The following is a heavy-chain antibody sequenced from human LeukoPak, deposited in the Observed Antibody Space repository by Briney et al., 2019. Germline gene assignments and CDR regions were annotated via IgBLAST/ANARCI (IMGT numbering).Heavy chain of an antibody. V-gene: IGHV3-74*01. J-gene: IGHJ4*02. D-gene: IGHD2-2*01. CDR1: GFTFSSYW. Sequence: PGGSLRLSCAASGFTFSSYWMHWVRQAPGKGLVWVSRINTDGSSTSYADSVKGRFTISRDNAKNTLYLQMNSLRAEDTAVYYCARDRHCSSTSCYVPFDYWGQGTLVTVSS. CDR2: INTDGSST. CDR3: ARDRHCSSTSCYVPFDY.